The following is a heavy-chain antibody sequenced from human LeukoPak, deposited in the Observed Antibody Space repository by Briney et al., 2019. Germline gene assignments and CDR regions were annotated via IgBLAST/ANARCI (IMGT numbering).Heavy chain of an antibody. CDR1: GFTFSSYA. CDR2: ISSSSSYI. D-gene: IGHD2-2*01. CDR3: ATTSVVPAAIPLG. Sequence: PGGSLRLSCAASGFTFSSYAMSWVRQAPGKGLEWVSSISSSSSYIYYADSVKGRFTISRDNAKNSLYLQMNSLRAEDTAVYYCATTSVVPAAIPLGWGQGTLVTVSS. V-gene: IGHV3-21*01. J-gene: IGHJ4*02.